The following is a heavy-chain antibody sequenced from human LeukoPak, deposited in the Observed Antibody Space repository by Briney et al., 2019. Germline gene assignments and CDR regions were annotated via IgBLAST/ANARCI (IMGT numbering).Heavy chain of an antibody. V-gene: IGHV4-34*01. Sequence: SETLSLTCAVYGGSFSGYYWSWIRQPPGKGLEWIGEINHSGSTNYNPSLKSRVTISVDTSKNQFSLKLSSVTAADTAVYYCARAGATKNFDYWGQGTLVTVSS. D-gene: IGHD5-24*01. CDR2: INHSGST. J-gene: IGHJ4*02. CDR3: ARAGATKNFDY. CDR1: GGSFSGYY.